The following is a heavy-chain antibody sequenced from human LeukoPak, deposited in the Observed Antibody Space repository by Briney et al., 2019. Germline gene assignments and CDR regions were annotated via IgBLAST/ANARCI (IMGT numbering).Heavy chain of an antibody. CDR3: ARDRYYYDSSGHYRLDY. Sequence: KSSETLSLTCTVSGGSISSYYWSWIRQPPGKGLEWIGYIYYSGSTNYNPSLKSRVTISVDTSKNQFSLKLNSVTAADTAVYYCARDRYYYDSSGHYRLDYWGQGTLVTVSS. CDR1: GGSISSYY. V-gene: IGHV4-59*12. CDR2: IYYSGST. J-gene: IGHJ4*02. D-gene: IGHD3-22*01.